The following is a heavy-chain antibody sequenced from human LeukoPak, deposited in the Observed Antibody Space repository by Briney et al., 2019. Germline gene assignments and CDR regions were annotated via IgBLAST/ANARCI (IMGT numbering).Heavy chain of an antibody. CDR3: ARVNRNAFDI. V-gene: IGHV3-21*01. CDR2: ISSSSSYI. J-gene: IGHJ3*02. D-gene: IGHD2/OR15-2a*01. Sequence: GRSLRLSCAASGFTFSSYSMNWVRRAPGKGLEWVSSISSSSSYIYYADSVKGRFTISRDNAKNSLYLQMNSLRAEDTAVYYCARVNRNAFDIWGQGTMVTVSS. CDR1: GFTFSSYS.